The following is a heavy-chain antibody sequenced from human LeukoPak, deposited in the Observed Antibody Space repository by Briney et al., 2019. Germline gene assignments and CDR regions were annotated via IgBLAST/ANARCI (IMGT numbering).Heavy chain of an antibody. CDR3: ARTTDGYNYDF. J-gene: IGHJ4*02. V-gene: IGHV4-59*01. CDR1: GASISNYY. D-gene: IGHD5-24*01. CDR2: IYYSGTT. Sequence: SETLSLTCTVSGASISNYYWSWIRQLPGMGLEWIGYIYYSGTTNYNPSLKSRVTLSVDTKSQYSLRLSSVTAADTAMYYCARTTDGYNYDFWGQGTLVTVSS.